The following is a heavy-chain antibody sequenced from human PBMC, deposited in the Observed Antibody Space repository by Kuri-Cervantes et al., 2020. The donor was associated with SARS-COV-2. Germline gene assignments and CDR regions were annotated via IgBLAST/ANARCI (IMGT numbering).Heavy chain of an antibody. Sequence: GGSLRLSCAASGFTFSSYAMSWVRQAPGKGLEWVSAISGSGGSTYYADSVKGRFTISRDNSKNTLYLQMNSLRAEDTAVYYCARDARYCSSTSCYQGGGWFDPWGQGTLVTVSS. CDR2: ISGSGGST. CDR3: ARDARYCSSTSCYQGGGWFDP. CDR1: GFTFSSYA. J-gene: IGHJ5*02. V-gene: IGHV3-23*01. D-gene: IGHD2-2*01.